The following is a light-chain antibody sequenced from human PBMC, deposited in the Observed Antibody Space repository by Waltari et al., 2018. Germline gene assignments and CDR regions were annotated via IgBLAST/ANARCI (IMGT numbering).Light chain of an antibody. CDR2: EVT. CDR1: SGAIGAYNP. J-gene: IGLJ2*01. V-gene: IGLV2-8*01. CDR3: SSYADSNVL. Sequence: QSALTQPPSASGSPGKSVTISCTGTSGAIGAYNPVSWYQQHPGRAPKLMIYEVTKRPSGVPDRFSGSRSGNTASLTVSGLQTEDEADYFCSSYADSNVLFGGGTKLTVL.